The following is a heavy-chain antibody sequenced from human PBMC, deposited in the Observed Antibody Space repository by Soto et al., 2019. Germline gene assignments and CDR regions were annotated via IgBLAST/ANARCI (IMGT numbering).Heavy chain of an antibody. CDR1: GLPFSTYA. V-gene: IGHV3-30-3*01. J-gene: IGHJ4*02. CDR3: ASGSYFEN. D-gene: IGHD1-26*01. Sequence: ESGGGVVQPGRSLRLSCAASGLPFSTYAMYWVRQAPGKGLEGVAVMSSDGNTKHHADSVKGRFTISRDNSKNTLYLQMNSLRIEDTAVYYCASGSYFENWGQGTLVSVSS. CDR2: MSSDGNTK.